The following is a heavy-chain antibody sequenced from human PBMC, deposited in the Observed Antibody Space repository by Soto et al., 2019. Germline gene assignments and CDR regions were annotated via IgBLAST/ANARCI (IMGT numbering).Heavy chain of an antibody. CDR1: GFSFSSYW. V-gene: IGHV3-74*01. CDR2: INSDGSSA. Sequence: VQLVESGGGLVQPGGSLRLSCAASGFSFSSYWMRWVRHAPGKGLVWVSRINSDGSSATYADSVKGRFTISRDNAKNTLYLQMNSLTPEDTAVYYCAKGVPAATRYFQHWGQGTLVTVSS. CDR3: AKGVPAATRYFQH. D-gene: IGHD2-2*01. J-gene: IGHJ1*01.